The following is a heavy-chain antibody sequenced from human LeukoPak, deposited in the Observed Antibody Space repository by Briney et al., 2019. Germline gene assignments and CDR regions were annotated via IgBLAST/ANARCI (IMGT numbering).Heavy chain of an antibody. D-gene: IGHD3-10*01. V-gene: IGHV4-59*12. CDR3: ARRGYGSGSPHY. CDR1: GDSIKGYY. J-gene: IGHJ4*02. Sequence: SETLSLTCTVSGDSIKGYYWTWIRQPPGKGLELIGYIYHSGSTNYNPSLKSRVTISLDTSKTQFSLKLSSVTAADTAVYYCARRGYGSGSPHYWGQGTLVTVSS. CDR2: IYHSGST.